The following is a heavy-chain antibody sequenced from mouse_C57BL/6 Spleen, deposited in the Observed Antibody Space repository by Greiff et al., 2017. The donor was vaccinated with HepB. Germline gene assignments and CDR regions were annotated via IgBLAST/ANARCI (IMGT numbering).Heavy chain of an antibody. Sequence: EVMLVESGEGLVKPGGSLKLSCAASGFTFSSYAMSWVRQTPEKRLEWVAYISSGGDYIYYADTVKGRFTISRDNARNTLYLQMSSLKSEDTAMYYCTRDEDLPWFAYWGQGTLVTVSA. CDR2: ISSGGDYI. V-gene: IGHV5-9-1*02. J-gene: IGHJ3*01. CDR3: TRDEDLPWFAY. CDR1: GFTFSSYA.